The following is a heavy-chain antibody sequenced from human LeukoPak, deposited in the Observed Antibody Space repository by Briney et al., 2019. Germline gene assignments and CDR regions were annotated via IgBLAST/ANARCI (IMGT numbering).Heavy chain of an antibody. CDR2: ISWNSGSI. J-gene: IGHJ4*02. CDR3: ARGGSGSAFDY. V-gene: IGHV3-9*01. Sequence: GGSLRLSCAASGFTFDDYAMHWVRQAPGKGLEWVSGISWNSGSIGYADSVKGRFTISRDNAKNSLYLQMNSLRAEDTAVYYCARGGSGSAFDYWGQGTLVTVSS. D-gene: IGHD6-19*01. CDR1: GFTFDDYA.